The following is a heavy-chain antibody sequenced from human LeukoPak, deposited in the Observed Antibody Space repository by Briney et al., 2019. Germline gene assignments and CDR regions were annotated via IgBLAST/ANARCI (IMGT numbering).Heavy chain of an antibody. V-gene: IGHV3-53*01. CDR1: GFTVSSNY. Sequence: GGSLRLSCAASGFTVSSNYMSWVRQAPGKGLEWVSVIYSGGSTYYADSVKGRFTISRDNSKNTLYLQMNSLRAEDTAVYYCARDSRWQKFDYWGQGTLVTVSS. CDR3: ARDSRWQKFDY. J-gene: IGHJ4*02. D-gene: IGHD2-15*01. CDR2: IYSGGST.